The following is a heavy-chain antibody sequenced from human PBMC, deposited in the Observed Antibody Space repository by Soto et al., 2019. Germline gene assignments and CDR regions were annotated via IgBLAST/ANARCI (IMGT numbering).Heavy chain of an antibody. D-gene: IGHD4-17*01. J-gene: IGHJ4*02. Sequence: GGSLRLSCAASGFTFSSYGMHWVRQAPGKGLEWVAVIWYDGSNKYYADSVKGRFTISRDNSKNTLYLQMNSLRAEDTAVYYCARAGHGVGYGDQLWGQGTLVTVSS. CDR3: ARAGHGVGYGDQL. CDR1: GFTFSSYG. CDR2: IWYDGSNK. V-gene: IGHV3-33*01.